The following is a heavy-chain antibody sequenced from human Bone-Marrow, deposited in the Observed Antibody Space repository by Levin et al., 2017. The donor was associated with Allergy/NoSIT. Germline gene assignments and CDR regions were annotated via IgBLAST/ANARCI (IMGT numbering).Heavy chain of an antibody. CDR3: AVSSSSWSSLDY. J-gene: IGHJ4*02. D-gene: IGHD6-13*01. CDR1: GFTFSSYA. V-gene: IGHV3-30-3*01. CDR2: ISYDGSNK. Sequence: GGSLRLSCAASGFTFSSYAMHWVRQAPGKGLEWVAVISYDGSNKYYADSVKGRFTISRHNSKNTLYLQMNSLRAEDTAVYYCAVSSSSWSSLDYWGQGTLVTVSS.